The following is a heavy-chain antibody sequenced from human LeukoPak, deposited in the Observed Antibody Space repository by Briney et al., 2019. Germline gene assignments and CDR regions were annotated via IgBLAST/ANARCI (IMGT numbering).Heavy chain of an antibody. V-gene: IGHV3-23*01. CDR2: ISGSGGST. CDR3: AKDWFGELLPAFDY. Sequence: GGSLRLSCAASGFTFSSYAMSWVRQAPGKGLEWVSAISGSGGSTYYADSVKGRFTIPRDNSKNTLYLQMNSLRAEDTAVYYCAKDWFGELLPAFDYWGQGTLVTVSS. J-gene: IGHJ4*02. D-gene: IGHD3-10*01. CDR1: GFTFSSYA.